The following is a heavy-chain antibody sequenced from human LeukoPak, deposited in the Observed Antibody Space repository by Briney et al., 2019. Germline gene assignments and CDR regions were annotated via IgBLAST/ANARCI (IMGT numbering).Heavy chain of an antibody. J-gene: IGHJ4*02. CDR3: ARERYDY. D-gene: IGHD3-9*01. V-gene: IGHV1-18*01. CDR1: VYTFTNFG. CDR2: RGTYNRLK. Sequence: ASLEVSCTASVYTFTNFGINWVREAPGQELEWGGCRGTYNRLKEYGQDLQGRLSMTTDTSTNTVYLELRSLKSDDTAIYFCARERYDYWGQGTLVTVSS.